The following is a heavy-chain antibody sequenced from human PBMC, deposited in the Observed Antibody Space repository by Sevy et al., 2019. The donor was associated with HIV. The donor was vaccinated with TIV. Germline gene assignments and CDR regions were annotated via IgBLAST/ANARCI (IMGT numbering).Heavy chain of an antibody. V-gene: IGHV4-39*01. D-gene: IGHD6-19*01. Sequence: SENLSLTCTVSGASISSSGYYWGWIRQPPGKGLEWIASINYSGITFYNPSLKSRVTISADTSENQFSLRLSSVTAADTAIYYCAGPILRYTSGWNYFDFWGQGTVVTVSS. CDR1: GASISSSGYY. J-gene: IGHJ4*02. CDR2: INYSGIT. CDR3: AGPILRYTSGWNYFDF.